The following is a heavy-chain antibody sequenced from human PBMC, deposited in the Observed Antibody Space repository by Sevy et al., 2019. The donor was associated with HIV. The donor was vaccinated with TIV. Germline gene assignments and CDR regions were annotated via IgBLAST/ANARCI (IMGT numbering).Heavy chain of an antibody. D-gene: IGHD2-15*01. CDR3: ARDHGYCSGNNCYSGGY. Sequence: GGSLRLSCSASGFTLSGYTMIWVRQAPGRGLEWVSASTGTGTSIYYADSVKGRFTISRDNAKNLLYLQMNSLRAEDTAVYYCARDHGYCSGNNCYSGGYWGLGTLVTVSS. J-gene: IGHJ4*02. CDR2: STGTGTSI. CDR1: GFTLSGYT. V-gene: IGHV3-21*06.